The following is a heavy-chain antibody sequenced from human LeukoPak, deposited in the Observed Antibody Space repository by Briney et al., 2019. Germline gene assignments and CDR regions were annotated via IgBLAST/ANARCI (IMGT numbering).Heavy chain of an antibody. CDR1: GYSISSGYY. CDR2: IYHSGST. J-gene: IGHJ4*02. CDR3: ARHSLGYSSSWYPDY. V-gene: IGHV4-38-2*01. D-gene: IGHD6-13*01. Sequence: KPSETLSLTCAVSGYSISSGYYWGWIRQPPGKGLEWIGSIYHSGSTYYNPSLKSRVTISVDTSKNQFSLKLNSVTAADTAVYYCARHSLGYSSSWYPDYWGQGTLVTVSS.